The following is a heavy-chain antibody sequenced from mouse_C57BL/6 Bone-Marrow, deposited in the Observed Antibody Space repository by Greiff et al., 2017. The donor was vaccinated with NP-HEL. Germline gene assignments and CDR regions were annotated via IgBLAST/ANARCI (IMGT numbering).Heavy chain of an antibody. CDR2: IYPGDGDT. Sequence: QVQLQQSGAELVKPGASVKISCKASGYAFSSYWMNWVKQRPGKGLEWIGQIYPGDGDTNYNGKFKGKATLTADKSSSTAYMQLSSLTSEDSAVYFCARWASYYGSSYHYWYFDVWGTGTTVTVSS. V-gene: IGHV1-80*01. D-gene: IGHD1-1*01. CDR3: ARWASYYGSSYHYWYFDV. CDR1: GYAFSSYW. J-gene: IGHJ1*03.